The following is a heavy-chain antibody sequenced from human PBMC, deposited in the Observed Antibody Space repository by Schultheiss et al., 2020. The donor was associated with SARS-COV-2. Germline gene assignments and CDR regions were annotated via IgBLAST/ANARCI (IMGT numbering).Heavy chain of an antibody. CDR3: ARDTTFGGVIAYFDY. Sequence: SVKVSCKASGGTFSSYAMNWVRQAPGQGLEWMGGIIPIFGTANYAQKFQGRVTITADESTSTAYMELSSLRSEDTAVYYCARDTTFGGVIAYFDYWGQGTLVTVSS. D-gene: IGHD3-16*02. CDR1: GGTFSSYA. CDR2: IIPIFGTA. J-gene: IGHJ4*02. V-gene: IGHV1-69*13.